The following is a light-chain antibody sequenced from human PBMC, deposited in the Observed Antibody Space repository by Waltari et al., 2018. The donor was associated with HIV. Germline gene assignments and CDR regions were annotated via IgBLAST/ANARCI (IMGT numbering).Light chain of an antibody. CDR1: QSLLHTHGYNF. J-gene: IGKJ5*01. CDR2: LGS. CDR3: MQSLQTPIT. Sequence: DIVLTQSPLSLPVTPGEPASISCRSSQSLLHTHGYNFLDWYLWKPGQSPQLLIYLGSNRASGVPDRFSGSGSGTDFTLKISRAEADDVGIYYCMQSLQTPITFGQGTRLEIK. V-gene: IGKV2-28*01.